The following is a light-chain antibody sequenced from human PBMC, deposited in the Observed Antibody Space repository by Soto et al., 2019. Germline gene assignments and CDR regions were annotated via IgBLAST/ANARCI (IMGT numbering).Light chain of an antibody. CDR2: EVT. V-gene: IGLV2-8*01. J-gene: IGLJ2*01. CDR3: SSYAGDNTAV. Sequence: QSALTQPPSASGSPGQSVTISCTGTSSDVGGYNYVSWYQQHPGKAPKLMIFEVTRRPSGVPDRFSGSKSGNTASLTVSGLQAEDEADYYCSSYAGDNTAVFGGGTKVTVL. CDR1: SSDVGGYNY.